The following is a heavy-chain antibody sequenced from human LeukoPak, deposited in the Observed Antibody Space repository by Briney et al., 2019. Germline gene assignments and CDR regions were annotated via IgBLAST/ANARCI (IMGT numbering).Heavy chain of an antibody. CDR3: ARGLVVVPAAMSV. CDR1: GGSISSYY. V-gene: IGHV4-59*01. J-gene: IGHJ4*02. D-gene: IGHD2-2*01. CDR2: IYYSGST. Sequence: SETLSLTCTVSGGSISSYYRSWIRQPPGKGLEWIGYIYYSGSTNYNPSLKSRVTISVDTSKNQFSLKLSSVTAADTAVYYCARGLVVVPAAMSVWGQGTLVTVSS.